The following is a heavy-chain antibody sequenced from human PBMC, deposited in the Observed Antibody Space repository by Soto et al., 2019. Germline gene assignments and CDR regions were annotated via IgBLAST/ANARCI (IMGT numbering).Heavy chain of an antibody. CDR3: ARLGGSSGYYRYYFDY. D-gene: IGHD3-22*01. Sequence: SETLSLTCTVSGGSISSYYWSWIRQPPGKGLEWIGYIYYSGSTNYNPSLKSRVTISVDTSKNQFSLKLSSVTAADTAVYYCARLGGSSGYYRYYFDYWGQGTLVTVSS. CDR1: GGSISSYY. CDR2: IYYSGST. J-gene: IGHJ4*02. V-gene: IGHV4-59*08.